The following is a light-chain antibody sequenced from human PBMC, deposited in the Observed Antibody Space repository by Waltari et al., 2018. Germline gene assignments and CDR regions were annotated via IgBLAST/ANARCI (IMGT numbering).Light chain of an antibody. CDR1: QILVFSDGKTY. V-gene: IGKV2-30*01. CDR2: KIS. CDR3: MQGTHWPWT. Sequence: DIVVTQSPLSLTVTLGQPASISSKSSQILVFSDGKTYFNWFQQRPGQSPRRLIYKISHRDSGVPDRFSGSGSGTDFTLKISRVEAEDVGMYYCMQGTHWPWTFGQGTRVEIK. J-gene: IGKJ1*01.